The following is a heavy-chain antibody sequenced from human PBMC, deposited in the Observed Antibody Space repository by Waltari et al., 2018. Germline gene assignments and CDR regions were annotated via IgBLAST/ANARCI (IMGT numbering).Heavy chain of an antibody. V-gene: IGHV5-10-1*01. J-gene: IGHJ4*02. CDR1: GYSVTSHW. CDR3: VRHRTTYPLEIDY. CDR2: IDPSDSFR. Sequence: EVQLVPSGAEVKKPEESLRISCEGSGYSVTSHWISWVYPMPGKGLEWVGRIDPSDSFRNYGPAFEGHVTISVDQSLRTAYLQWDSLKASDTAIYYCVRHRTTYPLEIDYWGQGTLVTVSS. D-gene: IGHD2-2*01.